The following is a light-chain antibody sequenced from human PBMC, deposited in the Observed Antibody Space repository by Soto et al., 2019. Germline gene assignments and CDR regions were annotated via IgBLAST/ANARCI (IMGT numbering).Light chain of an antibody. CDR1: QSVTSNY. V-gene: IGKV3-20*01. J-gene: IGKJ2*01. CDR2: GAS. Sequence: EIVLTQSPGTLSLSPGERATLSCRATQSVTSNYLAWYQQKPGQAPRLLIYGASISATGIPDRFSGSGSGTDFTLTISRLEPEDFAVYYCQHDCSSPPNTFGQGTKLEIK. CDR3: QHDCSSPPNT.